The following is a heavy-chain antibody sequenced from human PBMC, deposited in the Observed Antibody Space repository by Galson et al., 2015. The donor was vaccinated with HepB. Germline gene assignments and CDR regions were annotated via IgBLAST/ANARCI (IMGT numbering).Heavy chain of an antibody. CDR2: IYSGGST. J-gene: IGHJ4*02. CDR3: AREGRGYSYGYGGYFDY. Sequence: SLRLSCAASGFTVSSNYMSWVRQAPGKGLEWVSVIYSGGSTYYADSVKGRFTISRDNSKNTLYLQMNSLRAEDTAVYYCAREGRGYSYGYGGYFDYWGQGTLVTVSS. D-gene: IGHD5-18*01. V-gene: IGHV3-66*01. CDR1: GFTVSSNY.